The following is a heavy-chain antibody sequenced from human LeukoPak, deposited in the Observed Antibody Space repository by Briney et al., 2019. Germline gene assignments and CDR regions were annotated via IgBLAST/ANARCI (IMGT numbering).Heavy chain of an antibody. Sequence: GGSLRLSCAASRFTFSSYGMHWVRQAPGKGLEWVAFIRYDGSNKYYADSVKGRFTISRDNSKNTPYLQMNSLRAEDTAVYYCAKDGGVRGIIDAFDMWGQETMVTVSS. CDR1: RFTFSSYG. CDR3: AKDGGVRGIIDAFDM. V-gene: IGHV3-30*02. CDR2: IRYDGSNK. D-gene: IGHD3-10*01. J-gene: IGHJ3*02.